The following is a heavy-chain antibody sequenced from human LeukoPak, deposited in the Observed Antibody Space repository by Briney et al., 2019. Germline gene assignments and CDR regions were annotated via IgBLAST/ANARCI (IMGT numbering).Heavy chain of an antibody. V-gene: IGHV3-30*01. CDR1: GFTFSSYA. CDR2: ISYDGSNK. CDR3: ARVRPQFTRLYSHGPLDY. D-gene: IGHD2-21*01. J-gene: IGHJ4*02. Sequence: GGSLRLSCAASGFTFSSYAMHWVRQAPGKGLEWVAVISYDGSNKYYADSVKGRFTISRDNSKNPLYRQMNSLRAEDTAVYYCARVRPQFTRLYSHGPLDYWGQGTLVTVSS.